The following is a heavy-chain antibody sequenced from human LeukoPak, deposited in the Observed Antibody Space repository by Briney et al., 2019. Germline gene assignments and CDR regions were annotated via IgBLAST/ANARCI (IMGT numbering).Heavy chain of an antibody. CDR2: ITRNGDST. CDR1: GFTFSSYA. CDR3: ARGKGVDPAMACFDY. D-gene: IGHD5-18*01. Sequence: GGSLRLSCSASGFTFSSYAMHWVRQAPGKGLEYVSGITRNGDSTFYADSVKGRFTISRDNAKNSLYLQMNSLRAEDTAVYYCARGKGVDPAMACFDYWGQGTLVTVSA. J-gene: IGHJ4*02. V-gene: IGHV3-64*04.